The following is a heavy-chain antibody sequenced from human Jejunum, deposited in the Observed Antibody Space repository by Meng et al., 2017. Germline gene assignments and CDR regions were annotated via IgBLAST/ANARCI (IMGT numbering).Heavy chain of an antibody. J-gene: IGHJ4*02. CDR2: IIPIFGQT. V-gene: IGHV1-69*01. CDR1: GGTLSSDA. CDR3: ARGAVMATTYYFEY. Sequence: QGQWVQSGAEVKKAGSSVKGPCKASGGTLSSDAMSWVGQARRQGLEWMGGIIPIFGQTNYAQKFQSRLTFTADESTSTAYMELSCLRSEDTAPYYCARGAVMATTYYFEYWGQGTLVTVSS. D-gene: IGHD1-26*01.